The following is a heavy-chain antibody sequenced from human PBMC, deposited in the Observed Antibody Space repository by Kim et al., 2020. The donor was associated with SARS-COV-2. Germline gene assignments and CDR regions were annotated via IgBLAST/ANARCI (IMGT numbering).Heavy chain of an antibody. CDR3: ATQRGYSSSWYTRAFDY. V-gene: IGHV1-24*01. Sequence: ASVKVSCKVSGYTLTELSMHWVRQAPGKGLEWMGGFDPEDGETIYAQKFQGRVTMTEDTSTDTAYMELSSLRSEDTAVYYCATQRGYSSSWYTRAFDYWGQEPWSPSPQ. CDR2: FDPEDGET. CDR1: GYTLTELS. D-gene: IGHD6-13*01. J-gene: IGHJ4*01.